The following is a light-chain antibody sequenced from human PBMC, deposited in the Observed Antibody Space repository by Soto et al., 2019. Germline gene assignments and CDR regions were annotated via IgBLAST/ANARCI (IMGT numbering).Light chain of an antibody. J-gene: IGKJ1*01. Sequence: ERMMTQSPATLSLSPGETATLSCRACQTISKNLAWYQQKPGQAPRLLIYDASTRATDIPDRFSGSGSGTEFTLTISSLKSEDFAVYYCQQYHDWPPWTFGQGTKVEIK. V-gene: IGKV3-15*01. CDR1: QTISKN. CDR2: DAS. CDR3: QQYHDWPPWT.